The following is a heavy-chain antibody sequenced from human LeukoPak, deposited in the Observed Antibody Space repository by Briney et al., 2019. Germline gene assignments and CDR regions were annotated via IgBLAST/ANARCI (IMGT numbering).Heavy chain of an antibody. CDR1: GFTFSLYD. D-gene: IGHD3-16*01. J-gene: IGHJ3*01. V-gene: IGHV3-13*01. CDR3: VRDLGLSHAYGAFDV. Sequence: GGSLRLSCAASGFTFSLYDMHWVRQATGKSLEWVSGIGNEGSTFYPGSLKGRFTISRDNAKNSLYLQMNSLSAEDTAVYYCVRDLGLSHAYGAFDVWGQGALVTVSS. CDR2: IGNEGST.